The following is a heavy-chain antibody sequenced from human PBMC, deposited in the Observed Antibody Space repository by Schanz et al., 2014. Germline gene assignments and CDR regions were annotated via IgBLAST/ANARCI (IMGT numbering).Heavy chain of an antibody. J-gene: IGHJ3*01. Sequence: EVQLVESGGGLAQPGGSLRLSCAASGITFSGYSMNWVRQAPGKGLEWVSYISGSSSTKYYADSVKGRFTISRDNGKNSLFLQQNTLRPDASSVYFCARYYEGALPSPRHDAFDVWGQGTVVTVSS. CDR3: ARYYEGALPSPRHDAFDV. D-gene: IGHD3-16*01. V-gene: IGHV3-48*01. CDR1: GITFSGYS. CDR2: ISGSSSTK.